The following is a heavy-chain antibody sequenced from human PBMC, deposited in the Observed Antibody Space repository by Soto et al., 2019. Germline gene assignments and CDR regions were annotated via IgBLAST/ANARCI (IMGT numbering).Heavy chain of an antibody. CDR3: GRSTNQRGLDY. J-gene: IGHJ4*02. CDR1: GFTFSSYG. V-gene: IGHV3-30*03. D-gene: IGHD2-8*01. CDR2: ISYDGSNK. Sequence: QVQLVESGGGVVQPGRSLRLSCAASGFTFSSYGMHWVRQAPGKGLEWVAVISYDGSNKYYADSVKGRFTISRDNSKNTLYLQMNSLRAEDTAVYYCGRSTNQRGLDYWGQGTLVTVSS.